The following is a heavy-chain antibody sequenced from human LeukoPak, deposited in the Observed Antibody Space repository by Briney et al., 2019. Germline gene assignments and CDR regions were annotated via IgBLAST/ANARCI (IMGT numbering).Heavy chain of an antibody. J-gene: IGHJ6*02. D-gene: IGHD3-16*01. CDR1: GFTFSYSA. CDR3: ARDLMMELNYYYYYGMDV. V-gene: IGHV3-23*01. Sequence: GGSLRLSCAASGFTFSYSAMTWVRQAPGKGLEWVSAITGSGSNTYYADSVKGRFTISRDNSKNTLYLQMNSLRAEDTAVYYCARDLMMELNYYYYYGMDVWGQGTTVTVSS. CDR2: ITGSGSNT.